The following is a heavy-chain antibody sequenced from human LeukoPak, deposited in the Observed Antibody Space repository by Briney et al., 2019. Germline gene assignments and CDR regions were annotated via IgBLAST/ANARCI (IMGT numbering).Heavy chain of an antibody. CDR1: GFTFSSYW. CDR3: ARDSIFRYYDYVWGSYRSDAFDI. D-gene: IGHD3-16*02. J-gene: IGHJ3*02. V-gene: IGHV3-7*04. CDR2: TKQDGSEK. Sequence: GGSLRLSCAASGFTFSSYWMSWVRQAPGKGLEWVANTKQDGSEKYYVDSVKGRFTISRDNAKNSLYLQMNSLRAEDTAVYYCARDSIFRYYDYVWGSYRSDAFDIWGQGTMVTVSS.